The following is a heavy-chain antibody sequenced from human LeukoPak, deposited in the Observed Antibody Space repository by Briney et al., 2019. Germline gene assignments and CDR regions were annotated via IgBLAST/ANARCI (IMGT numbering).Heavy chain of an antibody. Sequence: TGESLRLSCAASGFTFSSYWMSWVRQAPGKGLEWVANIKQDGSEKYYVDSVKGRFTISRDNAKNSLYLQMNSLRAEDTAVYYCARAGRGIAARREGYYYYYYMDVWGKGTTVTVSS. CDR1: GFTFSSYW. CDR2: IKQDGSEK. CDR3: ARAGRGIAARREGYYYYYYMDV. J-gene: IGHJ6*03. V-gene: IGHV3-7*01. D-gene: IGHD6-6*01.